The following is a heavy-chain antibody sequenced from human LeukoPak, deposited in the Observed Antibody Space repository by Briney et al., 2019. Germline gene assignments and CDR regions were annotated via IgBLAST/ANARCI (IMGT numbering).Heavy chain of an antibody. CDR2: IYTSGST. V-gene: IGHV4-4*07. CDR3: ARDEMIVVVTQGGDAFDI. CDR1: GGSICSYY. D-gene: IGHD3-22*01. J-gene: IGHJ3*02. Sequence: SETLSLTCTVPGGSICSYYWSWIRQPAGKGLEWIGRIYTSGSTNYNPSLKSRVTMPVDTSKNQFSLKLSSVTAADTAVYYCARDEMIVVVTQGGDAFDIWGQGTMVTVSS.